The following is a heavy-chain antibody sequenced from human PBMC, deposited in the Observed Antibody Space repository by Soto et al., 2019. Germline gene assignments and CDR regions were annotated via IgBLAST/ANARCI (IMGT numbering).Heavy chain of an antibody. J-gene: IGHJ4*02. Sequence: PGGSLRLSCAASGFTFSSYAMSWVRQAPGKGLEWVSAISGSGGSTYYADYVKGRFTIYRDNSKNTLYLQMNSLRAEDTAVFYCAKVPNYYDSSGYNYYFDYWGQGILVTVSS. CDR2: ISGSGGST. CDR3: AKVPNYYDSSGYNYYFDY. CDR1: GFTFSSYA. V-gene: IGHV3-23*01. D-gene: IGHD3-22*01.